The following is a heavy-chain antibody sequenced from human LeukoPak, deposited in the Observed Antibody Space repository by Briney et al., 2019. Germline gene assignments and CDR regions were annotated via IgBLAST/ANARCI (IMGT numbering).Heavy chain of an antibody. D-gene: IGHD5-12*01. Sequence: RASETLSLTCTVSGGSISSYYWSWIRQPPGKGLEWIGYIYYTGSTNHNPSLKSRVTISVDTSKNQFSLKLSSVTAADTAVYYCARVVYSGYDFRGAMDVWGKGTTVTVSS. CDR3: ARVVYSGYDFRGAMDV. CDR2: IYYTGST. J-gene: IGHJ6*03. V-gene: IGHV4-59*01. CDR1: GGSISSYY.